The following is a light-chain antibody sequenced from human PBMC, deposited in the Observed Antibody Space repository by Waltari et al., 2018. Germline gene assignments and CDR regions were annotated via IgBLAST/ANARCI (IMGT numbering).Light chain of an antibody. CDR1: SLRSYY. V-gene: IGLV3-19*01. Sequence: SSELTQDPAVSVALGQTVRITCLGDSLRSYYTSWYQQKPGQAPVLVIYGKNNRPSGIPDRFSGSTSGNTASLTITGAQAEDEADYYCNSRDSSGNHLVFGGGTKLTVL. CDR2: GKN. CDR3: NSRDSSGNHLV. J-gene: IGLJ2*01.